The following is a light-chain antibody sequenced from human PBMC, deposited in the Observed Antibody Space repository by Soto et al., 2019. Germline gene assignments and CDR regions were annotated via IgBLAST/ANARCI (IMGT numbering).Light chain of an antibody. CDR3: QQYNKWIT. Sequence: EIVMTQSPATLSVSPGERATLSCRASQSVRSNLAWYQQKSGQAPRLLIYAASTRATGIPARFSASGSETEFTLTISSLQSEDFAVYYCQQYNKWITFGQGTRLE. CDR1: QSVRSN. CDR2: AAS. V-gene: IGKV3-15*01. J-gene: IGKJ5*01.